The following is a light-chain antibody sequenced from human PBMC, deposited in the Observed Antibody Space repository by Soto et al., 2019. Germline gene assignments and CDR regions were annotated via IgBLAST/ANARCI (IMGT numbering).Light chain of an antibody. CDR1: QSVSRR. V-gene: IGKV1-5*01. CDR3: HTYNSYSLHT. CDR2: DAS. Sequence: GDRITITCRASQSVSRRLAWFQQKPGKAPKLLIYDASSLESGVPSRFSGRGSGTEFTLTISSLQPDDCATYYCHTYNSYSLHTFVQGTKLEIK. J-gene: IGKJ2*01.